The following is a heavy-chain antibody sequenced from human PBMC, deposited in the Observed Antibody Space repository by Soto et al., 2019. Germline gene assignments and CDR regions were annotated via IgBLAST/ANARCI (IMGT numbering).Heavy chain of an antibody. CDR1: GDSISSSIYY. CDR3: ATAIAAAGAEYFQY. D-gene: IGHD6-13*01. J-gene: IGHJ1*01. Sequence: TLSLTRTVSGDSISSSIYYWGWIRQPPGTGLERIGSIYYSGSTYYNPSLKSRVTISVDTSKDQFSLKLSSVTAADSAVYYCATAIAAAGAEYFQYWGQGTLVTVSS. V-gene: IGHV4-39*01. CDR2: IYYSGST.